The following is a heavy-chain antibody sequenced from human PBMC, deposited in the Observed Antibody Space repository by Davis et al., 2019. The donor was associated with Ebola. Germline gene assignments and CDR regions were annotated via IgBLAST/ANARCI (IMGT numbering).Heavy chain of an antibody. J-gene: IGHJ4*02. V-gene: IGHV4-59*01. CDR1: GGSISSYY. D-gene: IGHD4-11*01. CDR3: ARVGVTFYYFDY. Sequence: PSETLSLTCTVSGGSISSYYWSWIRQPPGKGLEWIGYIYYSGSTNYNPSLKSRVTISVDTSKNQFSLKLSSVTAADTAVYYCARVGVTFYYFDYWGQGTLVTVSS. CDR2: IYYSGST.